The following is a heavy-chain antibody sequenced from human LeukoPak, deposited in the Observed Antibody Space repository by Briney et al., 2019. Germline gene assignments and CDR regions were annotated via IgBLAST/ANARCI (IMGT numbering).Heavy chain of an antibody. CDR3: AKRGVVIRVILVGFHKEANYFDS. D-gene: IGHD3-22*01. CDR2: NSGSGGRT. V-gene: IGHV3-23*01. Sequence: GGSLRLSCAVSGITLSNYGMSWVRQAPGKGLEWVAGNSGSGGRTNYADSVKGRFTVSRDNPKNTLYLQMNSLRAEDTAVYFCAKRGVVIRVILVGFHKEANYFDSWGQGALVTVSS. J-gene: IGHJ4*02. CDR1: GITLSNYG.